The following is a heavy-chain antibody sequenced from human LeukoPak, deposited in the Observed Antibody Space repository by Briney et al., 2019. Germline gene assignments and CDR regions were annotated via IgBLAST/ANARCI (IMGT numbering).Heavy chain of an antibody. CDR2: IYHSGSS. CDR3: ARDPSYRYGMDV. J-gene: IGHJ6*02. D-gene: IGHD3-10*01. Sequence: SQTLSLTCAVSGGSISSGGYSWSWIRQPPGTGLEWLGYIYHSGSSYYNPSLKSRVTISVDRSKNQFSLKLTSVTAADTAVYYCARDPSYRYGMDVWGQGTTVTVSS. CDR1: GGSISSGGYS. V-gene: IGHV4-30-2*01.